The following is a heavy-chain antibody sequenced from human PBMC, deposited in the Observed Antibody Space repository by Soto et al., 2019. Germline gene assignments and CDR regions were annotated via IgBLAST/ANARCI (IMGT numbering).Heavy chain of an antibody. J-gene: IGHJ4*02. V-gene: IGHV1-69*01. CDR2: IIPIFGTA. CDR3: ATTNSHPEGVGYCTYGVCPKEGGYFDC. CDR1: GGTFSSYA. Sequence: QVQLVQSGAEVKKPGSSVKVSCKASGGTFSSYAISWVRQAPGQGLEWMGGIIPIFGTANYAQKFQGRVTITADEATSTAYMVLSSLRSEDTDVYYCATTNSHPEGVGYCTYGVCPKEGGYFDCWGQGTLVTVSS. D-gene: IGHD2-8*01.